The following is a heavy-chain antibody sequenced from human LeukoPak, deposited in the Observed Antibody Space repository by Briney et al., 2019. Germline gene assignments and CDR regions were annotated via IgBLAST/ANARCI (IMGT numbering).Heavy chain of an antibody. CDR1: GFTVSSNY. CDR2: IYSDGSGGST. Sequence: GGSLRLSCAASGFTVSSNYMSWVRQAPGKGLEWVSLIYSDGSGGSTYYADSVKGRFTISRDNSKNTLYLQMYSLRAEDTAVYYCAKYYYGSGSYYRGAFDIWGQGTMVTVSS. J-gene: IGHJ3*02. CDR3: AKYYYGSGSYYRGAFDI. D-gene: IGHD3-10*01. V-gene: IGHV3-53*01.